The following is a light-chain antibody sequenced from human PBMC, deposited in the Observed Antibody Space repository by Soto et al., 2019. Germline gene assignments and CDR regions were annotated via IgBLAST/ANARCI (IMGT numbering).Light chain of an antibody. CDR2: DAS. V-gene: IGKV1-5*01. CDR1: QSISRW. J-gene: IGKJ1*01. Sequence: DIQMTQCPSTLTASLGDRVTITCRASQSISRWLAWYQQTAGNATKLLIYDASNLESGVPSRFSGSGSGTELTLTISSLQPDDFATYYCQQYESYWTFGQGTKVDIK. CDR3: QQYESYWT.